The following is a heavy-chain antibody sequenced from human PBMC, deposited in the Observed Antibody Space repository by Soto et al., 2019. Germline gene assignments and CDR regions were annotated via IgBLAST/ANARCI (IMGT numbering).Heavy chain of an antibody. D-gene: IGHD3-10*01. Sequence: PGGSLRLSCIASGFTFSTYAMTWVRQAPGKGLEWVSALSAGGGSTYYADSVKGRFTISRDNSKDTLYLQMHSLRAEDTALYYCAYGSGSYYLDYFDGWGQGTLVTVSS. J-gene: IGHJ4*02. V-gene: IGHV3-23*01. CDR2: LSAGGGST. CDR1: GFTFSTYA. CDR3: AYGSGSYYLDYFDG.